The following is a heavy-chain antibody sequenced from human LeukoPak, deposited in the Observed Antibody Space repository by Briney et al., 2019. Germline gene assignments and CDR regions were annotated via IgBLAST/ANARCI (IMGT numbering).Heavy chain of an antibody. CDR2: INHSGST. D-gene: IGHD6-19*01. J-gene: IGHJ4*02. CDR3: ARVVSSGWYFDY. V-gene: IGHV4-34*01. CDR1: GFTFSSYW. Sequence: GSLRLSCEASGFTFSSYWMSWVRQPPGKGLEWIGEINHSGSTNYDPSLKSRVTISVDTSKNQFSLKLSSVTAADTAVYYCARVVSSGWYFDYWGQGTLVTVSS.